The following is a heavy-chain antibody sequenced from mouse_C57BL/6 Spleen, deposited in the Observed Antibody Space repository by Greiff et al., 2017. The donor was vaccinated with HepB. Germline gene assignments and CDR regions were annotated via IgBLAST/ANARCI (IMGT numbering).Heavy chain of an antibody. CDR1: GYTFTDYN. D-gene: IGHD2-3*01. J-gene: IGHJ4*01. Sequence: EVQLQESGPELVKPGASVKIPCKASGYTFTDYNMDWVKQSHGKSLEWIGDINPNNGGTIYNQKFKGKATLTVDKSSSTAYMELRSLTSEDTAVYYCARKDGVRWLPLYYAMDYWGQGTSVTVSS. CDR3: ARKDGVRWLPLYYAMDY. CDR2: INPNNGGT. V-gene: IGHV1-18*01.